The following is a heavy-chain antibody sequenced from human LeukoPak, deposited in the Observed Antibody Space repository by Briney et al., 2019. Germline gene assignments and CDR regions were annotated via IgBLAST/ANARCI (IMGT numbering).Heavy chain of an antibody. Sequence: GGSLRLSCAASGFTFSSYSMNWVRQAPGKGLEWVSYISSSSSTIYYADSVKGRFTISRDNAKNSLYLQMNSLRAEDTAVYYCARDLDWGMANYYGMDVWGQGTTVTVSS. V-gene: IGHV3-48*04. D-gene: IGHD3-3*01. CDR2: ISSSSSTI. CDR3: ARDLDWGMANYYGMDV. CDR1: GFTFSSYS. J-gene: IGHJ6*02.